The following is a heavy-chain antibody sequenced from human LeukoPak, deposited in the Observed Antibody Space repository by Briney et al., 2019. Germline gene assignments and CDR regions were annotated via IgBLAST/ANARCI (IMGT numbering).Heavy chain of an antibody. CDR1: GGSISSYY. Sequence: NSSETLSLTCTVSGGSISSYYWSWIRQPPGKGLQWIGDIYYTGKINYNPSLKSRVTITLDTSKDHLSLNLTSVLAADTAIYYCVRRDTGWNYFDYWGQGILVTVSS. V-gene: IGHV4-59*08. CDR3: VRRDTGWNYFDY. CDR2: IYYTGKI. J-gene: IGHJ4*02. D-gene: IGHD6-19*01.